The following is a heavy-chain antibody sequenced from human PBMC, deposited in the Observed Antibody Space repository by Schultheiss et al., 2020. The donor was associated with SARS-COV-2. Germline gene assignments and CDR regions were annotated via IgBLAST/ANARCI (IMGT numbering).Heavy chain of an antibody. CDR3: AKIIAARLYYGMDV. J-gene: IGHJ6*02. Sequence: GGSLRLSCAASGFTFSSYSMNWVRQAPGKGLEWVSVIYSGGSTYYADSVKGRFTISRDNSKNTLYLQMNSLRAEDTAVYYCAKIIAARLYYGMDVWGQGTTVTVSS. CDR2: IYSGGST. CDR1: GFTFSSYS. D-gene: IGHD6-6*01. V-gene: IGHV3-53*01.